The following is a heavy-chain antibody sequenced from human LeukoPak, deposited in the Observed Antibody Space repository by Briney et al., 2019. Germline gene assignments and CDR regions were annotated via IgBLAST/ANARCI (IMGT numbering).Heavy chain of an antibody. J-gene: IGHJ6*03. CDR3: ARARAPPMVRGVITYMDV. D-gene: IGHD3-10*01. V-gene: IGHV1-46*01. Sequence: GASVKVSCKASGYTFTSYYMHWVRQAPGQGLEWMGIINPSGGSTSYAQKFQGRVTMTRDMSTSTVYMELSSLRSEDTAVYYCARARAPPMVRGVITYMDVWGKGTTVTVSS. CDR2: INPSGGST. CDR1: GYTFTSYY.